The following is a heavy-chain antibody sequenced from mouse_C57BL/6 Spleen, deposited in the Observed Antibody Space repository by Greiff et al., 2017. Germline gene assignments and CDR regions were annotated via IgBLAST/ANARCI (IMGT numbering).Heavy chain of an antibody. CDR2: IDPETGGT. CDR3: TRHSDCDEFAY. CDR1: GYTITDYE. V-gene: IGHV1-15*01. Sequence: VQLQQSGAELVRPGASVKLSCKASGYTITDYEMHWVKQTPVHGLEWIGAIDPETGGTAYNQKFQGKAILTADKSSSTAYVELRSLTSEDSAVYYCTRHSDCDEFAYWGQGTLVTVSA. J-gene: IGHJ3*01. D-gene: IGHD2-4*01.